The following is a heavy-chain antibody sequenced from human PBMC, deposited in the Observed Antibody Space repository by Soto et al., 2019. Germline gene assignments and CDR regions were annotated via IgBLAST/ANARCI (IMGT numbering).Heavy chain of an antibody. D-gene: IGHD6-13*01. CDR3: AKDPRPYSSSWYAGFDY. CDR1: GFTFSSCA. V-gene: IGHV3-23*01. J-gene: IGHJ4*02. CDR2: ISGSGGST. Sequence: PGGSLRLSCAASGFTFSSCAMSWVRQAPGKGLEWVSAISGSGGSTYYADSVKGRFTISRDNSKNTLYLQMNSLRAEDTAVYYCAKDPRPYSSSWYAGFDYWGQGTLVTVSS.